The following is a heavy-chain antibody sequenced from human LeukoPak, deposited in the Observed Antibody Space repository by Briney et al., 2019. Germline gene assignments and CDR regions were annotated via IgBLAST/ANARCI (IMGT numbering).Heavy chain of an antibody. CDR2: ITGRDGST. CDR3: AKSGIGGYYESSVLGEFDY. Sequence: GGSLRLSCAISGFPFRDYAMSCVRQAPGRGLEWVSAITGRDGSTYYADSVTGRFTISRDNSRNKLYLQLNSLRVEDTAVYYCAKSGIGGYYESSVLGEFDYWGQGTLVTVSS. V-gene: IGHV3-23*01. D-gene: IGHD3-22*01. CDR1: GFPFRDYA. J-gene: IGHJ4*02.